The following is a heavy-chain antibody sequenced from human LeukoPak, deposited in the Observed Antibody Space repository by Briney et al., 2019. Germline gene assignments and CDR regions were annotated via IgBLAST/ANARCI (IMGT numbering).Heavy chain of an antibody. Sequence: PSETLSLTCAVYGGSFSGYYWSWIRQPPGKGLEWIGEINHSGSTNYNPSLKSRVTISVDTSKNQFSLKLSSVTAADTAVYYCATGSIAPTRPYDAFDIWGQGTMVTVSS. CDR3: ATGSIAPTRPYDAFDI. J-gene: IGHJ3*02. V-gene: IGHV4-34*01. CDR2: INHSGST. D-gene: IGHD6-13*01. CDR1: GGSFSGYY.